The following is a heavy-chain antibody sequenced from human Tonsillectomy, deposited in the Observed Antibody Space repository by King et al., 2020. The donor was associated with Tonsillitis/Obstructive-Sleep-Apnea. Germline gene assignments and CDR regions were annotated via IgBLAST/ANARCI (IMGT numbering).Heavy chain of an antibody. V-gene: IGHV3-11*05. CDR3: ARTSDYVVY. Sequence: VQLVESGGGLVKPGGSLRLSCAASGFTFRDYYMSWIRQAPGKGLEWVSYMSSSGSHTNYADSLKGRFTISRDNAKNSLFLQMNSLRAEDTAVYYCARTSDYVVYWGQGTLVTVSS. J-gene: IGHJ4*02. CDR1: GFTFRDYY. D-gene: IGHD3-3*01. CDR2: MSSSGSHT.